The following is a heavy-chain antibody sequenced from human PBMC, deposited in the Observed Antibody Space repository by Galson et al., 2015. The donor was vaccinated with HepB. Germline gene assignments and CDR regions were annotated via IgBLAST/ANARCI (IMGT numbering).Heavy chain of an antibody. D-gene: IGHD2-21*02. CDR3: ASGGDWYYYYGMDV. CDR1: GFTFSSYS. J-gene: IGHJ6*02. CDR2: ISSSSSTI. V-gene: IGHV3-48*01. Sequence: SLRLSCAASGFTFSSYSMNWVRQAPGKGLEWVSYISSSSSTIYYADSVKGRFTISRDNAKNSLYLQMNSLRVEDTAVYYCASGGDWYYYYGMDVWGQGTTVTVSS.